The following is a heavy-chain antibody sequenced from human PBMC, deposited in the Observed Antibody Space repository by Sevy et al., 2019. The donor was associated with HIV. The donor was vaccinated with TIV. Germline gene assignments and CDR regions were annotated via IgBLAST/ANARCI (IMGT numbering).Heavy chain of an antibody. CDR2: ISNSGDST. J-gene: IGHJ4*02. V-gene: IGHV3-23*01. CDR3: AGRKVGDFWSGSIRGPWAGGPLFDY. CDR1: GFILSSYD. Sequence: GGSLRLSCTSSGFILSSYDMNWVRQAPGKGLEWVSTISNSGDSTYYADSVKGRFTISRDNSENTLYLQMNSLRAEDTALYYCAGRKVGDFWSGSIRGPWAGGPLFDYWGQGSLVTVSS. D-gene: IGHD3-3*01.